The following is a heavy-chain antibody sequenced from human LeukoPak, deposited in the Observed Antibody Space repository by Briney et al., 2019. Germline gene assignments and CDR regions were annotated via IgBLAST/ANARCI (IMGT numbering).Heavy chain of an antibody. CDR2: ISAYNGDT. V-gene: IGHV1-18*01. CDR1: GYTFTSHG. J-gene: IGHJ5*02. D-gene: IGHD6-13*01. CDR3: ARVIGSSWDINWFDP. Sequence: GASVKVSCKASGYTFTSHGISWVRQAPGQGLEWMGWISAYNGDTNYAQKLQGRVTMTTDTSTSTAYMELRSLRSDDTAVYYCARVIGSSWDINWFDPWGQGTLVTVSS.